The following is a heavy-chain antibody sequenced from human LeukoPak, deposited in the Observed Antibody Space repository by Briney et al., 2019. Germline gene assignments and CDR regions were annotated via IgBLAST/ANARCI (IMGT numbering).Heavy chain of an antibody. CDR2: ISSSSSYI. D-gene: IGHD3-22*01. CDR3: ARDRGTYYYDSSGYYPIDY. V-gene: IGHV3-21*01. Sequence: GGSLRLSCAASGFTFSSYSMNWVRQAPVKGLEWVSSISSSSSYIYYADSVKGRFTISRDNAKNSLYLQMNSLRAEDTAVYYCARDRGTYYYDSSGYYPIDYWGQGTLVTVSS. J-gene: IGHJ4*02. CDR1: GFTFSSYS.